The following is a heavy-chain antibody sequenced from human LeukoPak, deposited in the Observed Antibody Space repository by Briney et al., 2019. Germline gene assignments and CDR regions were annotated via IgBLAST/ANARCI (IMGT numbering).Heavy chain of an antibody. CDR3: ARGSTWDQLLSY. Sequence: SQTLSLTCTVSGDSISSGGYYWSWIRQHPGKGLEWIVYIYYTGSTYYNPSLKSRVTISAYTSKNQFSLKLTSVTAADTAVYYCARGSTWDQLLSYWGQGTLVTVSS. CDR2: IYYTGST. J-gene: IGHJ4*02. V-gene: IGHV4-31*03. D-gene: IGHD1-26*01. CDR1: GDSISSGGYY.